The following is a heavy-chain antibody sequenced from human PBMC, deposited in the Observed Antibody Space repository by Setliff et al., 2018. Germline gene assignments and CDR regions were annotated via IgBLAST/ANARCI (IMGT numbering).Heavy chain of an antibody. J-gene: IGHJ3*02. D-gene: IGHD1-26*01. CDR3: ASSSGSSSNDAFDI. CDR2: IYPGDSDT. V-gene: IGHV5-51*01. CDR1: GYRFSSHW. Sequence: GESLKISCRGSGYRFSSHWIGWVRQMPGKGLERMGIIYPGDSDTRYSPSFQGQVTISADESISTAYLQWSSLKASDTAMYYCASSSGSSSNDAFDIWGQGTTVTVSS.